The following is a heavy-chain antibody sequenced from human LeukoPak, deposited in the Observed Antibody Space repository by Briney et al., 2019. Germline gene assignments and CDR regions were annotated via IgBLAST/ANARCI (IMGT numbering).Heavy chain of an antibody. D-gene: IGHD3-22*01. CDR2: IYYSGST. J-gene: IGHJ4*02. CDR3: ARHIYYYDSSGTLDY. Sequence: SETLSLTCAVYGGSFSGYYWGWIRQPPGKGLEGIGRIYYSGSTYYNPSLKSRVTISVDTSKNQFSLKLSSVTAADTAVYYCARHIYYYDSSGTLDYGGQGTLVTVSA. CDR1: GGSFSGYY. V-gene: IGHV4-39*01.